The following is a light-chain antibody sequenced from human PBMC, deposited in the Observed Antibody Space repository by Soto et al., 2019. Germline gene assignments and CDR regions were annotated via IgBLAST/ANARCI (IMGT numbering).Light chain of an antibody. CDR3: QQYGSSPRT. CDR2: GAS. Sequence: EIVLTQSPGTLSLSPGERATLSCRASQSVSNNYLAWYQQTPGQAPRLLIYGASTRAAGFPDRFSGSGSGTDFTLTISRLEPEDFAVYYCQQYGSSPRTFGQGTKVDIK. V-gene: IGKV3-20*01. J-gene: IGKJ1*01. CDR1: QSVSNNY.